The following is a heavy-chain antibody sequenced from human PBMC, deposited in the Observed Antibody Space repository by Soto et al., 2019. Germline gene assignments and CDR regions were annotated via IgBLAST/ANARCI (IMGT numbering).Heavy chain of an antibody. CDR1: GYTFSSYD. J-gene: IGHJ6*02. Sequence: QVKLVQSGAEVKKPGASVKVSCKASGYTFSSYDISWVRQAPGQGLEWMGWISAYNGNTNYAQNLQGRVTMTTDTFTTTAYMELRSLRSDDTAVYYCARVPIVVVTAANYYGMDVWGQGTTVTVSS. CDR2: ISAYNGNT. V-gene: IGHV1-18*04. D-gene: IGHD2-21*02. CDR3: ARVPIVVVTAANYYGMDV.